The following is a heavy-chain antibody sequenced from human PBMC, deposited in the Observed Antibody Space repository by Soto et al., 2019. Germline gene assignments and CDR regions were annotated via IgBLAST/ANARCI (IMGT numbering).Heavy chain of an antibody. V-gene: IGHV1-18*01. CDR1: GYTFTSYG. CDR3: ARVLLPDTAMVTTRGYYYYYGMDV. D-gene: IGHD5-18*01. J-gene: IGHJ6*02. Sequence: QVQLVQSGAEVKKPGASVKVSCKASGYTFTSYGISWVRQAPGQGLEWMGWISAYNGNTNYAQKLQGRVTMTTDTSTSTAYMELRSLRSDDTAVYYCARVLLPDTAMVTTRGYYYYYGMDVWGQGTTVTVSS. CDR2: ISAYNGNT.